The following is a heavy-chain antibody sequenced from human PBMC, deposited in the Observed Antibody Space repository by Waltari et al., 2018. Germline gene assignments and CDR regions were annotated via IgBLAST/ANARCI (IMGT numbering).Heavy chain of an antibody. J-gene: IGHJ4*02. Sequence: QLQLQESGPGLVKPSETLSLTCTVSGGSISSSSYYWGWISQPPGKGLEWIGSIYYSGSTYYNPSLKSRVTISVDTSKNQFSLKLSSVTAADTAVYYCARQPLHYSGSGNYWYYFDYWGQGTLVTVSS. CDR2: IYYSGST. V-gene: IGHV4-39*07. CDR3: ARQPLHYSGSGNYWYYFDY. CDR1: GGSISSSSYY. D-gene: IGHD3-10*01.